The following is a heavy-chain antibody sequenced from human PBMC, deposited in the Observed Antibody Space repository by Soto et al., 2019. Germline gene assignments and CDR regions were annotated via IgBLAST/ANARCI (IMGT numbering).Heavy chain of an antibody. CDR2: IYPGDSDT. Sequence: GESLKISCKGSGYSFTSYWIGWVRQMPGKGLEWMGIIYPGDSDTRYSPPFQGQVTISADKSISTAYLQWSSLKASDTAMYYCARLYLDTAMPAYYYYYMDVWGKGTTVTVSS. CDR1: GYSFTSYW. J-gene: IGHJ6*03. CDR3: ARLYLDTAMPAYYYYYMDV. D-gene: IGHD5-18*01. V-gene: IGHV5-51*01.